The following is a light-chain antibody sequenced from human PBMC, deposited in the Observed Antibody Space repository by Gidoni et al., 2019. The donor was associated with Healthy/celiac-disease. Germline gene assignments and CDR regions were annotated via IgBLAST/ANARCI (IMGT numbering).Light chain of an antibody. CDR3: AAWDDSLSGPV. CDR1: SSNIGSNY. V-gene: IGLV1-47*01. Sequence: QSVLTQPPSASGTPGKRVTISCSGSSSNIGSNYVYWYQQLPGTAPKLLIYRNNQRPSGVPDRFACSKSGPSASLAISGLRSEDEADYYCAAWDDSLSGPVFGGGTKLTVL. J-gene: IGLJ3*02. CDR2: RNN.